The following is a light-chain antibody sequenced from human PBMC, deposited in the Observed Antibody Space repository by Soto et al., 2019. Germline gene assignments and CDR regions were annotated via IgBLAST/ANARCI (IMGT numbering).Light chain of an antibody. CDR3: AAWDDSLNGVV. CDR1: SSNIGSNT. Sequence: QSVLTQPPSAPGTPGQRVTISCSGSSSNIGSNTVNWYQQLPGTAPKLLIYSNNQRPSGVPDRFSGSKSGTSASLAISGLQSGDAADYYCAAWDDSLNGVVFGGGTKVTVL. J-gene: IGLJ2*01. V-gene: IGLV1-44*01. CDR2: SNN.